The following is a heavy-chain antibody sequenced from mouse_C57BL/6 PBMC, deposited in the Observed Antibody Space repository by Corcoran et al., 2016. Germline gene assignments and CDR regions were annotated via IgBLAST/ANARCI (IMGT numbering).Heavy chain of an antibody. D-gene: IGHD1-1*01. Sequence: DVQLQESGPGLVKPSQSLSLTCSVTGYSITSGYYWNWIRQFPGNKLEWMGYISYDGSNNYNPSLKNRISITRDTSQNQFFLKLNSVTTEDTATYYCARENIRRYFYVWGTGTTVTVSS. CDR1: GYSITSGYY. CDR3: ARENIRRYFYV. CDR2: ISYDGSN. J-gene: IGHJ1*03. V-gene: IGHV3-6*01.